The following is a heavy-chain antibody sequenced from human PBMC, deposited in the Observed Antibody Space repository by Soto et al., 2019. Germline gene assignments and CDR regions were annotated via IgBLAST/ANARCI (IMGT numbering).Heavy chain of an antibody. J-gene: IGHJ6*02. CDR3: AKDLEGYTMIVVVTTYGMDV. V-gene: IGHV3-30*18. Sequence: GGSLRLSCAASGFTFSSYGMHWVRQAPGKGLEWVAVISYDGSNKYYADSVKGRFTISRDNSKNTLYLQMNSLRAEDTAVYYCAKDLEGYTMIVVVTTYGMDVWGQGTTVTVSS. D-gene: IGHD3-22*01. CDR2: ISYDGSNK. CDR1: GFTFSSYG.